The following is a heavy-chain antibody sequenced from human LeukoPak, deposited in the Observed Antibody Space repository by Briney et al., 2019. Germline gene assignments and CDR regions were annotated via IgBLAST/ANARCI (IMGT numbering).Heavy chain of an antibody. CDR3: AKETYYYDSSGYYRHIDY. Sequence: PGGPLRLSCAASGFTFSSYGMHWVRQAPGKGLEWVAVISYDGSNKYYADSVKGRFTISRDNSKNTLYLQMNSLRAEDTAVYYCAKETYYYDSSGYYRHIDYWGQGTLVTVSS. J-gene: IGHJ4*02. V-gene: IGHV3-30*18. D-gene: IGHD3-22*01. CDR2: ISYDGSNK. CDR1: GFTFSSYG.